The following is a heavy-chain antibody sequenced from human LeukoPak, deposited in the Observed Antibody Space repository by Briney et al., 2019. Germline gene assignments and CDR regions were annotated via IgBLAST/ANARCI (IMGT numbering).Heavy chain of an antibody. D-gene: IGHD5-18*01. CDR3: TKVDPAMVDIFIY. J-gene: IGHJ4*02. CDR2: GPNN. V-gene: IGHV3-30*07. Sequence: GPNNNYADSVKGRFTISRDNSKNTVYLQMNSLRAEDTAVYYCTKVDPAMVDIFIYWGQGTLVTVSS.